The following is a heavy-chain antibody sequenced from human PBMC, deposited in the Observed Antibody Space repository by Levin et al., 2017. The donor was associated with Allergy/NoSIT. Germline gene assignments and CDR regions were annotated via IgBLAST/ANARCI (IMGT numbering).Heavy chain of an antibody. CDR2: IYYSGST. CDR3: ARQEPRKSITMVRGVINYFDY. CDR1: GGSISSSSYY. Sequence: SETLSLTCTVSGGSISSSSYYWGWIRQPPGKGLEWIGSIYYSGSTYYNPSLKSRVTISVDTSKNQFSLKLSSVTAADTAVYYCARQEPRKSITMVRGVINYFDYWGQGTLVTVSS. V-gene: IGHV4-39*01. J-gene: IGHJ4*02. D-gene: IGHD3-10*01.